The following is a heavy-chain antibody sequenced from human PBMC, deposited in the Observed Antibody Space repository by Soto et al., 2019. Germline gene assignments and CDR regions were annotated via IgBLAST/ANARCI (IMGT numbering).Heavy chain of an antibody. D-gene: IGHD3-10*01. J-gene: IGHJ4*02. CDR3: ARDYYYGSVPWY. V-gene: IGHV1-69*05. CDR2: IIPVYGTP. CDR1: GGSFSNYG. Sequence: ASVKVSCKASGGSFSNYGISWVRQAPGQGLEWMGGIIPVYGTPHYAQKFQGRVTMTTDASTSTAYMELRSLRSDDTAVYYCARDYYYGSVPWYWGQRTLVTVSS.